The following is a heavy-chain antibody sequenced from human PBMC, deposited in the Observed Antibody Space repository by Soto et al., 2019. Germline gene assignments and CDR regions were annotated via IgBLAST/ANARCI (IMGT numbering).Heavy chain of an antibody. J-gene: IGHJ4*02. Sequence: EVQLVESGGGLVQPGGSLRLSCAASGFTFSDYWMHWVRQAPGKGLVWVSRIKGDGSSTSNADSVEGRFTISRDNAKNTLYLHMNSLRAEDTAVYYCARGLRGFYGPDYLGQGTLVSVSS. CDR3: ARGLRGFYGPDY. CDR1: GFTFSDYW. V-gene: IGHV3-74*01. CDR2: IKGDGSST. D-gene: IGHD3-16*01.